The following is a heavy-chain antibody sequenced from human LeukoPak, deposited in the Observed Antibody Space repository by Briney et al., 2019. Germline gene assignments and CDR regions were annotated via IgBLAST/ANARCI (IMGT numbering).Heavy chain of an antibody. CDR1: GFTFSSYW. V-gene: IGHV3-23*01. CDR2: ISGSGGST. J-gene: IGHJ5*02. D-gene: IGHD3-3*01. Sequence: GGSLRLSCAASGFTFSSYWMSWVRQAPGKGLEWVSAISGSGGSTYYADSVKGRFTISRDNSKNTLYLQMNSLRAEDTAVYYCAKDKTKYYDFWSGYYIRTFDPWGQGTLVTVSS. CDR3: AKDKTKYYDFWSGYYIRTFDP.